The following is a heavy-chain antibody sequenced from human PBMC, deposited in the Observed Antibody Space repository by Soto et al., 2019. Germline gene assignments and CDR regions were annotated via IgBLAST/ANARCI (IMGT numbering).Heavy chain of an antibody. CDR2: ISGSGDRT. D-gene: IGHD2-15*01. J-gene: IGHJ4*02. V-gene: IGHV3-23*01. CDR1: GITISNYP. Sequence: GGSLRLSCAASGITISNYPMSWVRQAPGEGLDWVSGISGSGDRTYYADSAKGRFTISKDISRNSLSLQMSDLRPDDTAIYYCAKRMGPQDSWGQGNPVTVSS. CDR3: AKRMGPQDS.